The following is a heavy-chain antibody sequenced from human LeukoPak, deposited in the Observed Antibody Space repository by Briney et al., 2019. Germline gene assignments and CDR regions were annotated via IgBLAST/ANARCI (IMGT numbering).Heavy chain of an antibody. V-gene: IGHV1-2*02. CDR2: INPNSGGT. CDR1: GYTFTGYY. J-gene: IGHJ4*02. Sequence: ASVKVSCKASGYTFTGYYMHWVRQAPGQGLVWMGWINPNSGGTNYAQKFQGRVTMTRDTSISTAYMELSRLRSDDTAVYYCARGYYDSSGVDYWGQGTLVTVSS. D-gene: IGHD3-22*01. CDR3: ARGYYDSSGVDY.